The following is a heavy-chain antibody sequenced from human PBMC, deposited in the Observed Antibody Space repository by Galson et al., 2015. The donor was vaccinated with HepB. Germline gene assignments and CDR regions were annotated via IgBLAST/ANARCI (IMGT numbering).Heavy chain of an antibody. CDR1: GFNFDDFA. J-gene: IGHJ5*02. CDR3: AKEITGATSGPGLLDP. D-gene: IGHD4/OR15-4a*01. CDR2: ISWNSLTP. Sequence: SLRLSCAASGFNFDDFAIHWVRLAPGKGLEWVSGISWNSLTPGYADSVKGRFTSSRDNAKDSLYLQMNSLRPEDTALYYCAKEITGATSGPGLLDPWGQGTLVTVSS. V-gene: IGHV3-9*01.